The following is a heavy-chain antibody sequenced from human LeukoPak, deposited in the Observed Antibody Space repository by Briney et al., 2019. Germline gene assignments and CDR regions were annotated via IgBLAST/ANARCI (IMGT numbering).Heavy chain of an antibody. V-gene: IGHV3-23*01. CDR3: ARPRGSSGQYFFDY. Sequence: GGSLRLSCAASGFTFSSSAMTWVRQAPGKGPEWVSTITGSGGNTYYADSVKGQFSISRDNSKNTLYLQMNSLRVEDTAVYYCARPRGSSGQYFFDYWGQGTLVTVSS. J-gene: IGHJ4*02. CDR1: GFTFSSSA. D-gene: IGHD3-22*01. CDR2: ITGSGGNT.